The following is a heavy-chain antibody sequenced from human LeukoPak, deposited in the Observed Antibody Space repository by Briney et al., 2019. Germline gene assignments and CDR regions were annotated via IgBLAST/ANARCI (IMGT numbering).Heavy chain of an antibody. CDR2: INPSGGST. CDR3: ARGRHYYDSSDYYYEGDAFDI. J-gene: IGHJ3*02. V-gene: IGHV1-46*01. Sequence: ASVKVSCKASGDTFTSYYMHWVRQAPGQGLEWMGIINPSGGSTSYAQKFQGRVTMTRDMSTSTVYMELSSLRSEDTAVYYCARGRHYYDSSDYYYEGDAFDIWGQGTMVTVSS. D-gene: IGHD3-22*01. CDR1: GDTFTSYY.